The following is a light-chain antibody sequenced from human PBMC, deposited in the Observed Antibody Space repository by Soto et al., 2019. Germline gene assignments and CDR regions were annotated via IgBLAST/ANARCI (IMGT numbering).Light chain of an antibody. CDR1: SGHGSDA. CDR3: QTWGTGIHVV. J-gene: IGLJ2*01. Sequence: QLVLTQSPSASASLGASVRLTCTLSSGHGSDAIAWHQQQPEKGPRFLMKVNSDGSHNKGGGIPDRFSGSRSGAERYLTISSLQSEDEADYYCQTWGTGIHVVFGGGTKLTVL. V-gene: IGLV4-69*01. CDR2: VNSDGSH.